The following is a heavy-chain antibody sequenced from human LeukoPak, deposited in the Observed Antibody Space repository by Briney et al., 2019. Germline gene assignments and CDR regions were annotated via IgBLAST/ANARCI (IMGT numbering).Heavy chain of an antibody. CDR1: GGPITSYY. D-gene: IGHD5-18*01. J-gene: IGHJ4*02. V-gene: IGHV4-59*08. CDR3: ATGRYNYGNEF. CDR2: IYYTGTT. Sequence: SETLSLTCTISGGPITSYYWAWIRQPPGKGLEWVGFIYYTGTTNYNPSLKSRLTISLDTSKNQFSLDLNSVTAADTAVYYCATGRYNYGNEFWGQGTLGTVSS.